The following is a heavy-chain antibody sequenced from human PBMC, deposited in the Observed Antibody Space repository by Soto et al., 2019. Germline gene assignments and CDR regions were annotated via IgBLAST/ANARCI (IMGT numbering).Heavy chain of an antibody. D-gene: IGHD3-10*01. CDR1: GFTFSSYG. CDR3: VRYYYGSVRENPGYYGMYV. J-gene: IGHJ6*02. Sequence: QVQLVESGGGVVQPGRSLRRSCAAPGFTFSSYGMHWVRQATGKGLEWVAGIWYDGSKKYYAASVKGRFTISRDNSKNNLYLIINSLRDEDTAVYYCVRYYYGSVRENPGYYGMYVWCQGTTVTVSS. CDR2: IWYDGSKK. V-gene: IGHV3-33*01.